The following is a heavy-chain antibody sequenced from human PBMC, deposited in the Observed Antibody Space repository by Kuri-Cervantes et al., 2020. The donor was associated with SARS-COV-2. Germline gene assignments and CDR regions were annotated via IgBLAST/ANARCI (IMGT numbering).Heavy chain of an antibody. D-gene: IGHD2-8*01. CDR1: GFTFSSYA. V-gene: IGHV3-30-3*01. CDR2: ISYDGSNK. Sequence: GGSLRLSCAASGFTFSSYAMHWVRQAPGKGLEWVAVISYDGSNKYYADSVKGRFTISRDNSKNTLYLQMSSLRAEDTAVYYCAREVIVLMVYAMSLWGQGTLVTVSS. J-gene: IGHJ4*02. CDR3: AREVIVLMVYAMSL.